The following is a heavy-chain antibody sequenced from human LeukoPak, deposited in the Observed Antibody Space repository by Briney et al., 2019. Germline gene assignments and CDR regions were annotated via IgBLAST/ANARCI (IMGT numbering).Heavy chain of an antibody. Sequence: ASVKVSCKASGYTFTGYYMHWVRQAPGQGLEWMGWINPNSGGTNYAQKFQGRVTMTRDTSISTAYMELSRLRSDDTAVYYCARDLVSIFGVVRGRSIGGGFGPCGQGTLVTVSS. D-gene: IGHD3-3*01. CDR2: INPNSGGT. V-gene: IGHV1-2*02. CDR1: GYTFTGYY. CDR3: ARDLVSIFGVVRGRSIGGGFGP. J-gene: IGHJ5*02.